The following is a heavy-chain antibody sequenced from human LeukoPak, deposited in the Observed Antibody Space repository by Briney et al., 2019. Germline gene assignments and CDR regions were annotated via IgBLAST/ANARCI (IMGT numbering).Heavy chain of an antibody. CDR1: GFTFFSSA. Sequence: GASVKVSFKASGFTFFSSAMQWVRQARGQRLEWIRWIVVGSGNTNYAQKFQERVTITRDVSTSTAYMELSSLRSEDTAVYYCAAAGGGYSGWGFDIWGQGTVVTVSS. CDR2: IVVGSGNT. V-gene: IGHV1-58*02. CDR3: AAAGGGYSGWGFDI. D-gene: IGHD5-24*01. J-gene: IGHJ3*02.